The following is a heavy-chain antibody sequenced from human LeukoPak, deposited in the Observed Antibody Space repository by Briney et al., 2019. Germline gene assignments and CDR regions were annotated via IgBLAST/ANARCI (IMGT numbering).Heavy chain of an antibody. J-gene: IGHJ6*02. Sequence: GGSLRLSCAASGFTISSNYMSWVRQAPGKGLEWVSVIYSAGSTYYADSVKGRFTIARDSSRNTLNLQMNSLRAEDTAVHYCARELVVVTAIASYYYYGMDVWGQGTTVTVSS. CDR1: GFTISSNY. CDR2: IYSAGST. V-gene: IGHV3-53*01. D-gene: IGHD2-21*02. CDR3: ARELVVVTAIASYYYYGMDV.